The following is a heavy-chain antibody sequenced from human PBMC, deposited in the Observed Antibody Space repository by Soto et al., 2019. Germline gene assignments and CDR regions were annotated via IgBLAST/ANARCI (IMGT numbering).Heavy chain of an antibody. CDR3: ARDPRFTMVRGVIMTPYYYYGMDV. Sequence: SETLSLTCAVYGGSFSGYYWSWIRQPPGKGLEWIGEINHSGSTNYNPSLKSRVTISVDTSKNQFSLKLSSVTAADTAVYYCARDPRFTMVRGVIMTPYYYYGMDVWGQGTTVTVSS. D-gene: IGHD3-10*01. J-gene: IGHJ6*02. CDR2: INHSGST. CDR1: GGSFSGYY. V-gene: IGHV4-34*01.